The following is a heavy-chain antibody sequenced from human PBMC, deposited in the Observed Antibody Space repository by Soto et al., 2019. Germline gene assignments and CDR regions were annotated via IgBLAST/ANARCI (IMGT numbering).Heavy chain of an antibody. CDR3: VRDRYSSSGWFDP. CDR2: TYYRSRFFS. J-gene: IGHJ5*02. CDR1: GDSVSSYSAA. V-gene: IGHV6-1*01. Sequence: PSQTLSLTCAIPGDSVSSYSAAWNWIRQSPSGGLEWLGRTYYRSRFFSDYAESVKSRIIINPDTSKNQFSLQLKSVTPEDTAVYYCVRDRYSSSGWFDPWGQGTPVTAPQ. D-gene: IGHD3-10*01.